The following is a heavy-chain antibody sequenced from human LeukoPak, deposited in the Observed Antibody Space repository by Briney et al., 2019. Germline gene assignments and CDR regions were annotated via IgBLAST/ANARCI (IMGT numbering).Heavy chain of an antibody. CDR2: IYYSGST. D-gene: IGHD6-13*01. Sequence: SETLSLTCTVSGGSISSYYWSWIRQPPGKGLQWIGYIYYSGSTNYNPSLKSRVTISVDTSKNQFSLKLRSVTAADTAVYYCARDGPQQLVHGYYFDYWGQGTLVTVSS. CDR3: ARDGPQQLVHGYYFDY. V-gene: IGHV4-59*01. J-gene: IGHJ4*02. CDR1: GGSISSYY.